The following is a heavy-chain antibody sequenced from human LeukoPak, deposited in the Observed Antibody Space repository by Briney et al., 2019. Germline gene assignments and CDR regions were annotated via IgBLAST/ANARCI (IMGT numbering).Heavy chain of an antibody. Sequence: GGSLRLSCAASGFTFRTYAMQWVRQVPEKRPEYVSAISGSGGSTYYADSVKGRVTISRDNAKNSLYLQMNSLRAEDTALYYCAKDFGGQTFGVYYFDYWGQGTLVTVSS. V-gene: IGHV3-64*04. D-gene: IGHD3-10*01. CDR3: AKDFGGQTFGVYYFDY. CDR1: GFTFRTYA. CDR2: ISGSGGST. J-gene: IGHJ4*02.